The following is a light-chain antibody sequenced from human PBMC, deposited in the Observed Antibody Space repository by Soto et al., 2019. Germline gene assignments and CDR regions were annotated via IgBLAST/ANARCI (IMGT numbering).Light chain of an antibody. CDR3: HSYDNYLSGSE. Sequence: QSVLTQPPSLSGAPGLRITISCSGNSSNIGAGYDVHWYQQLPGTVPRLLIYNTNNRHSGVPDRFSASTSGTSASLAITWLRPEDEADYYCHSYDNYLSGSEFGGGTKLPVL. CDR1: SSNIGAGYD. J-gene: IGLJ3*02. V-gene: IGLV1-40*01. CDR2: NTN.